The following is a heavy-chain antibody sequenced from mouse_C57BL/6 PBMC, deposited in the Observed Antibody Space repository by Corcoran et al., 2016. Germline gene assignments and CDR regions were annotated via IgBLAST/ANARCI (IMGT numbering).Heavy chain of an antibody. Sequence: QIQLVQSGPELKKPGETVKISCKASGYTFTTYGMSWVKQAPGKGLKWMGWINTYSGVPTYADDFKGRFAFSLETFASTAYLQINNLKNEDTATYFCARVTTVVANYYAMDYWGQGTSVTVSS. CDR2: INTYSGVP. D-gene: IGHD1-1*01. J-gene: IGHJ4*01. CDR1: GYTFTTYG. CDR3: ARVTTVVANYYAMDY. V-gene: IGHV9-3*01.